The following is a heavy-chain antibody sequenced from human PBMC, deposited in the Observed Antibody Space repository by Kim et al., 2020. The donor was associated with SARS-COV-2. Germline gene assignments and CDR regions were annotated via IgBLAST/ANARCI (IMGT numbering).Heavy chain of an antibody. J-gene: IGHJ6*02. CDR2: IYHSGNT. V-gene: IGHV4-38-2*02. CDR3: ARDESPVKAASGFVHYYYYGIDV. CDR1: AYSISNGYY. D-gene: IGHD6-13*01. Sequence: SETLSLTCIVSAYSISNGYYWGWIRQPPGKGLEWIGSIYHSGNTYYNPSLKSRVTISVDTSKNQFSLKLSSVTAADTAVYYCARDESPVKAASGFVHYYYYGIDVWGQGTTVTVSS.